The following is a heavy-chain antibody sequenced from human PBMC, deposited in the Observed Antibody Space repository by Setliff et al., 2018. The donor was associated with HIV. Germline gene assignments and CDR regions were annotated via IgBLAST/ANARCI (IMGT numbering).Heavy chain of an antibody. CDR2: IYSSGST. V-gene: IGHV4-4*09. D-gene: IGHD6-13*01. CDR1: GGSISSYY. Sequence: SETLSLTCTVSGGSISSYYWSWIRQPPGKGLEWIGNIYSSGSTNYNPSLKSRVTISVDTSKNQFSLKLSSVTAADTAVYFCARHAAAAPFRYWGQGTLVTVSS. J-gene: IGHJ4*02. CDR3: ARHAAAAPFRY.